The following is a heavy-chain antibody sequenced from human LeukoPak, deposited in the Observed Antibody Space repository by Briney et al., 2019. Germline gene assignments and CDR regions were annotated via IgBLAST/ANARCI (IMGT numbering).Heavy chain of an antibody. Sequence: GGSLRLSCAASGFTFNRFWMYWVRQAPGQGLMWVSHVNEDGSRTTYADPVKGRFTVSRDNARGTLYLEMNNLAVDDTAVYYCTRGHASGWTRDAFDLWGQGTMVTVSS. V-gene: IGHV3-74*01. J-gene: IGHJ3*01. CDR1: GFTFNRFW. CDR2: VNEDGSRT. CDR3: TRGHASGWTRDAFDL. D-gene: IGHD6-19*01.